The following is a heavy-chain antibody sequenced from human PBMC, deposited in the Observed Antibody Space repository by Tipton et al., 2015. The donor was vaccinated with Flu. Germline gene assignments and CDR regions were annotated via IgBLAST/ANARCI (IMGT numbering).Heavy chain of an antibody. Sequence: SLRLSCAASGFTVSSNYMTWVRQAPGKGLEWVSVIYSGGSTKYADSVKGRFTISRDNSKNTLYLQMNSLRAEDTAVYYCARGRGYCVTTTCLLPFDLWGQGTLVTVSS. D-gene: IGHD2-2*01. CDR1: GFTVSSNY. CDR3: ARGRGYCVTTTCLLPFDL. CDR2: IYSGGST. J-gene: IGHJ4*02. V-gene: IGHV3-53*01.